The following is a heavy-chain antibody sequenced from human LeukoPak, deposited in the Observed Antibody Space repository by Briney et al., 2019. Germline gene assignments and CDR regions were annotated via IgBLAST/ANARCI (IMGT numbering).Heavy chain of an antibody. CDR3: AKAPSGTPYYFDY. D-gene: IGHD3-10*01. Sequence: GGSLRLSCAASGFTFSSYGMHWVRQAPGKGLEWVAVIWYDGSNKYYADSVKGRFTISRDNSKNTLYLQMNSLRAEDTAVYYCAKAPSGTPYYFDYWGQGTLVTVSS. J-gene: IGHJ4*02. V-gene: IGHV3-33*06. CDR1: GFTFSSYG. CDR2: IWYDGSNK.